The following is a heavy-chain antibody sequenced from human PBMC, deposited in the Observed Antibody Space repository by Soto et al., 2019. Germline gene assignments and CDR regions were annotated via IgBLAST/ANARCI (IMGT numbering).Heavy chain of an antibody. CDR3: AKDRWLGDFDY. D-gene: IGHD5-12*01. Sequence: GVSLRLSCVGSGFTFSSYGMAWVRQAPGKGLECVSEISASGGNTYYADSVKGRFTIARDNSKNTVYLQMNSLRAEDTAVYYCAKDRWLGDFDYWGQGTMVTVSS. CDR1: GFTFSSYG. J-gene: IGHJ4*02. V-gene: IGHV3-23*01. CDR2: ISASGGNT.